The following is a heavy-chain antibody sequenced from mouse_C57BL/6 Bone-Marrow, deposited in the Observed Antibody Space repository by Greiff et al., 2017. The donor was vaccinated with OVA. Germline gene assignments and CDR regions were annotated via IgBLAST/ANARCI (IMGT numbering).Heavy chain of an antibody. J-gene: IGHJ3*01. Sequence: VKLMESGAELARPGASVKLSCKASGYTFTSYGISWVKQRTGQGLEWIGEIYPRSGNTYYNEKFKGKATLTADKSSSTAYMELRSLTSEDSAVYFCARSGDGYYTYWGQGTLVTVSA. CDR1: GYTFTSYG. V-gene: IGHV1-81*01. CDR2: IYPRSGNT. D-gene: IGHD2-3*01. CDR3: ARSGDGYYTY.